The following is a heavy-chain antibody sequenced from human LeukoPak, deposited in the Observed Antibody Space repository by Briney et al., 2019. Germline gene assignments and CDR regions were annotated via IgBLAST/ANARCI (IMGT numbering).Heavy chain of an antibody. J-gene: IGHJ5*02. Sequence: SETLSLTCTVSSVSISDYYWGWIRQPPGKGLEWIGYISYSGGVSYNPSLKPPVTISLDTSRNQVSLKLSSVTAADTAIYYCVRVHYSSGSLSSWFDPWGRGILVTVSS. CDR3: VRVHYSSGSLSSWFDP. CDR2: ISYSGGV. CDR1: SVSISDYY. D-gene: IGHD3-10*01. V-gene: IGHV4-59*08.